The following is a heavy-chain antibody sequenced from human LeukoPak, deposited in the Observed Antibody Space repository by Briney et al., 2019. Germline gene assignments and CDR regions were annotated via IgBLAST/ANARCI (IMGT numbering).Heavy chain of an antibody. Sequence: PGGSLRLSCAPSVFTFSSYSMNWVRQAPGKGLEWVSAISGSGGSTYYADSVKGRFTISRDNSKNTLYLQMNSRRAEDTAVYYCAKEEGATDYWGQGTLVSVSS. CDR1: VFTFSSYS. CDR3: AKEEGATDY. D-gene: IGHD1-26*01. V-gene: IGHV3-23*01. J-gene: IGHJ4*02. CDR2: ISGSGGST.